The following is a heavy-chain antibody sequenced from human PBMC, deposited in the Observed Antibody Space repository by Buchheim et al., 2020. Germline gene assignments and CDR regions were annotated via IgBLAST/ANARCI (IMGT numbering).Heavy chain of an antibody. CDR3: ARTSIQYHFDS. CDR1: GGSVSSGNYY. Sequence: QVQLQESGPGLVKPSETLSVTCTVSGGSVSSGNYYWSWIRQPPGKGLEWIGYIYYSGSTNYSPSLKSRVTISVDTSKDQFSLKLSSVTAADMAVYYCARTSIQYHFDSWGQGTL. J-gene: IGHJ4*02. D-gene: IGHD4-11*01. CDR2: IYYSGST. V-gene: IGHV4-61*01.